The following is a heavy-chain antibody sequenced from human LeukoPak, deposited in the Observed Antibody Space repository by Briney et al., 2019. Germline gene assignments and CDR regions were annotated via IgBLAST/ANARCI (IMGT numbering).Heavy chain of an antibody. V-gene: IGHV3-23*01. CDR1: GFTFSSYA. CDR2: ISGSGGST. D-gene: IGHD6-13*01. Sequence: GGSLRLSCAASGFTFSSYAMSWVRQAPGKGLEWVSAISGSGGSTYYADSVKGRFTISRDNSKNTLYLQMNSLRAEDTAVYYCAKDGGGSSSWTSFDYWGQGTLVTVSS. J-gene: IGHJ4*02. CDR3: AKDGGGSSSWTSFDY.